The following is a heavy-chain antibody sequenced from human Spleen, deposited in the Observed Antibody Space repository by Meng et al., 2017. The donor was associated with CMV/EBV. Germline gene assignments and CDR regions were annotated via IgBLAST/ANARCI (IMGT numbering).Heavy chain of an antibody. CDR3: ARVEGITYYDFWSGYSGY. J-gene: IGHJ4*02. CDR1: GFTFSSYW. D-gene: IGHD3-3*01. V-gene: IGHV3-21*06. CDR2: ISSSSSYI. Sequence: LSLTCAASGFTFSSYWMSWVRQAPGKGLEWVSSISSSSSYIYYADSVKGRFTISRDNAKDSLYLQMNSLRAEDTAVYYCARVEGITYYDFWSGYSGYWGQGTLVTVSS.